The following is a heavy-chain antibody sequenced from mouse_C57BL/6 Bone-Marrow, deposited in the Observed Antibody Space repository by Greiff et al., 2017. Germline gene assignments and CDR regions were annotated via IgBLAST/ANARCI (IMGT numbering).Heavy chain of an antibody. V-gene: IGHV1-18*01. CDR3: ARNKHYYGSRGDAMDY. Sequence: EVQLQQSGPELVKPGASVKIPCKASGYTFTDYNMDWVKQSHGKSLEWIGDINPNNGGTIYNQKFKGKATLTVDKSSSTAYMELRSLTSEDPAVYYSARNKHYYGSRGDAMDYWGQGTSVTVSS. D-gene: IGHD1-1*01. J-gene: IGHJ4*01. CDR1: GYTFTDYN. CDR2: INPNNGGT.